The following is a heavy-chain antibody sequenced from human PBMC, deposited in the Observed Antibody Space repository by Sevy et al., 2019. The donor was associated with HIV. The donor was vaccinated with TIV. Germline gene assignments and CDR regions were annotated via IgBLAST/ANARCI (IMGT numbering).Heavy chain of an antibody. Sequence: GGSLRLSCAASGFTFSHHNMNWVRQAPGKGLEWISYISKSGSTTYFAEAVRGRFTISRDNAKNSLFLEMHSLTDEDTAVYYCAREENRELGTIPLDSWGRGIQVTVSS. D-gene: IGHD7-27*01. CDR2: ISKSGSTT. J-gene: IGHJ4*02. V-gene: IGHV3-48*02. CDR1: GFTFSHHN. CDR3: AREENRELGTIPLDS.